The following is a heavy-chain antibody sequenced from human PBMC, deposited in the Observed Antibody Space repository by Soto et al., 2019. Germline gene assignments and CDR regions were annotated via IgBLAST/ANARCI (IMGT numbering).Heavy chain of an antibody. CDR1: GFTVTGNY. CDR3: ARDGGLAEDGMDV. J-gene: IGHJ6*02. Sequence: PGGSLRLSCAASGFTVTGNYMSWVRQAPGKGLEWVSVIYSGGSKYYADSVKGRFTISRDNSKNPLYLQTNSLRADDRAVYYCARDGGLAEDGMDVWGQGTTVTVSS. CDR2: IYSGGSK. V-gene: IGHV3-53*01. D-gene: IGHD3-10*01.